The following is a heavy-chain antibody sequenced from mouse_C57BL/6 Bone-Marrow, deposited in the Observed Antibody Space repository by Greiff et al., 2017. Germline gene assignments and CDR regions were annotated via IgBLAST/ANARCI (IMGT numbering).Heavy chain of an antibody. CDR2: IDTSDSYT. J-gene: IGHJ1*03. D-gene: IGHD2-4*01. Sequence: QVPLQQSGAELVRPGPSVTLSCKASGYTFTSYWMHWVKQRPGQGLEWIGVIDTSDSYTNYNQKFKGKATLTVDTSYSTAYMQLSSLASEDSAVYYCVSIYYDYHGYFDVWGTGTTVTVSS. CDR1: GYTFTSYW. CDR3: VSIYYDYHGYFDV. V-gene: IGHV1-59*01.